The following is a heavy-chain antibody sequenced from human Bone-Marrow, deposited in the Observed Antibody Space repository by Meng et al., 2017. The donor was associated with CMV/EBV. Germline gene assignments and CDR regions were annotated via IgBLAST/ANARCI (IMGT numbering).Heavy chain of an antibody. J-gene: IGHJ6*02. D-gene: IGHD2/OR15-2a*01. CDR2: ISSNANTI. Sequence: GESLKISCAASGFTFTDFFMAWIRQAPGKGLEWVSYISSNANTILYRDSVRGRFTISRDNAKNSVYLQMNSLSVDDTAVYYCARGLSQRRGMDVWGQGTTVTVSS. CDR1: GFTFTDFF. V-gene: IGHV3-11*01. CDR3: ARGLSQRRGMDV.